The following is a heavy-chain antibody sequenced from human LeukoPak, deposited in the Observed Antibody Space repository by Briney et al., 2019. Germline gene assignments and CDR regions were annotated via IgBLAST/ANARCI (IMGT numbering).Heavy chain of an antibody. D-gene: IGHD3-22*01. J-gene: IGHJ4*02. CDR3: ARSVDSSGLPRLFDY. V-gene: IGHV3-23*01. CDR1: GFTFSSYG. CDR2: ISGSGGST. Sequence: GGSLRLSCAASGFTFSSYGMSWVRQAPGKGLEGVSAISGSGGSTYYADSVKGRFTISRDNSKNTLYLQMNSLRAEDTAVYYCARSVDSSGLPRLFDYWGQGTLVTVSS.